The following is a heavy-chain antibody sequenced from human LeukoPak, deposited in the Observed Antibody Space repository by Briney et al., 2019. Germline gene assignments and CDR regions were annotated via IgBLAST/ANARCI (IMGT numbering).Heavy chain of an antibody. V-gene: IGHV1-2*02. CDR2: INPNSGGT. CDR1: GYTFTGYY. J-gene: IGHJ6*03. Sequence: GASVKVSCKASGYTFTGYYMHWVRQAPGQGLERMGWINPNSGGTNYSQRFQGRVTMTRDTSISTAYMELSSLRSDDTAVYYCARDRGLDIAAAGKFRHYYYYMDVWGKGTTVTVSS. D-gene: IGHD6-13*01. CDR3: ARDRGLDIAAAGKFRHYYYYMDV.